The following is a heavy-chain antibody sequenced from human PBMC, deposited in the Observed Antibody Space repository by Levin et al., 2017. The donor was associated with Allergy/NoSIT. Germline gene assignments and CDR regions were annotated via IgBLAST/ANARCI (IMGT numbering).Heavy chain of an antibody. CDR3: ARENPIVGATDFDY. J-gene: IGHJ4*02. CDR2: IKQDGREK. Sequence: GGSLRLSCVASGFTFSNYWLSWVRQAPGKGLEWVANIKQDGREKYYLDSVKGRFTISRDNTKNSLYLQMNSLRAEDTAIYYCARENPIVGATDFDYWGQGTLATVSS. D-gene: IGHD1-26*01. V-gene: IGHV3-7*01. CDR1: GFTFSNYW.